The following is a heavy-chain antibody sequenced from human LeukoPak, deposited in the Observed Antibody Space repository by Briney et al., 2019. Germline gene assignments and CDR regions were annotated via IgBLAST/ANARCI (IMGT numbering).Heavy chain of an antibody. D-gene: IGHD3-22*01. CDR1: GYTFTSYY. J-gene: IGHJ3*02. V-gene: IGHV1-46*01. CDR2: INPSGGST. CDR3: ARPIPHDSSGYLHGDAFDI. Sequence: ASVKASCKASGYTFTSYYMHWVRQAPGQGLEWMGIINPSGGSTSYAQKFQGRVTMTRDMSTSTVYMELSSLRSEDTAVYYCARPIPHDSSGYLHGDAFDIWGQGTMVTVSS.